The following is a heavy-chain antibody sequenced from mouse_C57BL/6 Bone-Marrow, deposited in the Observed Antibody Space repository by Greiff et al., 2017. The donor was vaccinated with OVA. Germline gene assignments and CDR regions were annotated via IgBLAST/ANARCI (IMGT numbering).Heavy chain of an antibody. Sequence: EVMLVESGGDLVKPGGSLKLSCAASGFTFSSYGMSWVRQTPDKRLEWVATISSGGSYTYYPDSVKGRFTISRDNAKNTLYLQMSSLKSEDTARYYCARHLYSNYFDYWGQGTTLTVSS. J-gene: IGHJ2*01. CDR1: GFTFSSYG. V-gene: IGHV5-6*01. CDR2: ISSGGSYT. CDR3: ARHLYSNYFDY. D-gene: IGHD2-5*01.